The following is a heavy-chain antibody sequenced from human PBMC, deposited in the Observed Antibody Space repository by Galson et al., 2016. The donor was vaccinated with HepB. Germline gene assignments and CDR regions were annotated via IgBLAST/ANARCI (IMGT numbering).Heavy chain of an antibody. CDR3: AKPTNSDAFHI. CDR1: GLTFSDHY. CDR2: IRDKASNYTT. D-gene: IGHD5-12*01. V-gene: IGHV3-72*01. Sequence: SLRLSCAASGLTFSDHYMDWVRQAPGKGLEWVGRIRDKASNYTTEYAASVEGRFSVSTDESKNSLYLQMNSLETEDTAVYYCAKPTNSDAFHIWGQGTMVTVSS. J-gene: IGHJ3*02.